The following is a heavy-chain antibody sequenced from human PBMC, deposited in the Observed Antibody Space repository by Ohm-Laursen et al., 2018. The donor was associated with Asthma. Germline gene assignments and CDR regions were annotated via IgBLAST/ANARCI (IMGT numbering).Heavy chain of an antibody. D-gene: IGHD2-21*02. CDR3: ARVLDCGGDCYAFDY. CDR2: MDPSSNFA. J-gene: IGHJ4*02. Sequence: ASVKVSCKSSGYTFIGYYIYWVRQAPGQGLGWMGIMDPSSNFAAYAQKFQGRVTMTRDTSTSTLYMELSGLRSEDTAVYYCARVLDCGGDCYAFDYWGQGTLVTVSS. V-gene: IGHV1-46*01. CDR1: GYTFIGYY.